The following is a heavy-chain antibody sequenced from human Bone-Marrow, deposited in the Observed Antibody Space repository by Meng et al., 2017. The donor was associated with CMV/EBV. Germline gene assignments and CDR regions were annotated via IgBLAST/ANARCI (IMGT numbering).Heavy chain of an antibody. D-gene: IGHD6-19*01. CDR3: ARSPSGYSSGQEEN. J-gene: IGHJ4*02. Sequence: GESLKISCQGSGYSFTRYWIGWVRQMPGKGLEWMGIIYPGDSDTRYSPSFQGQVTLSADKSISTAYLQWSSLKASDTAMYYCARSPSGYSSGQEENWGQGTLVTVSS. CDR2: IYPGDSDT. CDR1: GYSFTRYW. V-gene: IGHV5-51*01.